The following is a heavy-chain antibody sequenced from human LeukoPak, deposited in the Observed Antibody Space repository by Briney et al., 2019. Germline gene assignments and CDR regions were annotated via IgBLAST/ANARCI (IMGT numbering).Heavy chain of an antibody. CDR1: GFTFSSYA. V-gene: IGHV3-74*01. CDR2: INSDGSST. D-gene: IGHD3-10*01. CDR3: ARGGSRPLDY. J-gene: IGHJ4*02. Sequence: PGGSLRLSCAASGFTFSSYAMSWVRQAPGKGLVWVSRINSDGSSTSYADSVKGRFTISRDTAKNTLYLQMNSLRDEDAAVYFCARGGSRPLDYWGQGTLVTVSS.